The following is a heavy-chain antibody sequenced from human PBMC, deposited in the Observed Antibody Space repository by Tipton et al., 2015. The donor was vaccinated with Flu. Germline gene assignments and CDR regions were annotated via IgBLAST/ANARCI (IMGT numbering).Heavy chain of an antibody. Sequence: SLRLSCAASGFTFSDYNMNWVRQAPGKGLEWVSYISTSGTTIYYSDSVEGRFTISRDNAKNSVFLQMNSLRAEDSAVYYCVSAIAAATSRWGQGTLVTVSS. CDR1: GFTFSDYN. J-gene: IGHJ4*02. V-gene: IGHV3-11*01. CDR2: ISTSGTTI. CDR3: VSAIAAATSR. D-gene: IGHD6-13*01.